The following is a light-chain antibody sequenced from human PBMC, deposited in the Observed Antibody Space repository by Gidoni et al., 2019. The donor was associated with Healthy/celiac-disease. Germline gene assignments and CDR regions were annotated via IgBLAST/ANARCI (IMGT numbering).Light chain of an antibody. CDR2: KAS. CDR1: QSISSW. CDR3: QQYNSYSMYT. V-gene: IGKV1-5*03. Sequence: DIQMTQSPSTLSASVGDRVTITCRAIQSISSWLAWYQQKPGKAPKLLIYKASSLESGVPSRFSGSGSGTEFTLTISSLQPDDSATYYCQQYNSYSMYTFGQGTKLEIK. J-gene: IGKJ2*01.